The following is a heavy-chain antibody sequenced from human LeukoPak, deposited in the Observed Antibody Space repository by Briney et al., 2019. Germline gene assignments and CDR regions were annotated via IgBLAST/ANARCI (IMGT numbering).Heavy chain of an antibody. CDR2: INPANGYA. J-gene: IGHJ4*02. Sequence: ASVTVSCKTSGYTFTNYAMHWVRQAPGQTIEWLAWINPANGYARYSRHLQDRVTVSSDTPADTAYMELSSLRSEDKAVYYCAIRDGHTDHWGQGTLVTVSS. CDR1: GYTFTNYA. D-gene: IGHD5-24*01. CDR3: AIRDGHTDH. V-gene: IGHV1-3*03.